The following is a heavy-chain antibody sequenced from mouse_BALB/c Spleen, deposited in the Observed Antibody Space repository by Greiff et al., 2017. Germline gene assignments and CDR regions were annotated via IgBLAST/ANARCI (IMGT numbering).Heavy chain of an antibody. CDR2: ILPGSGST. D-gene: IGHD4-1*01. CDR3: ARTSANWDVYYAMDY. CDR1: GYTFSSYW. V-gene: IGHV1-9*01. Sequence: QVQLQQSGAELMKPGASVKISCKATGYTFSSYWIEWVKQRPGHGLEWIGEILPGSGSTNYNEKFKGKATFTADTSSNTAYMQLSSLTSEDSAVYYCARTSANWDVYYAMDYWGQGTSVTVSA. J-gene: IGHJ4*01.